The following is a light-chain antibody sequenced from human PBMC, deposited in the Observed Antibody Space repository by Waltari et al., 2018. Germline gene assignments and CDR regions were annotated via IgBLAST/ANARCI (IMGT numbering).Light chain of an antibody. CDR2: CAF. Sequence: EVVLTQSPGSLSVSPGERVILSCRASQSIWTHLAWYQQKPGQAPRLLIYCAFVRATGIPARFSGSGANIEFTLTISSLQSEDSGVYYCQHYDERPPWTFGQGT. CDR1: QSIWTH. J-gene: IGKJ1*01. CDR3: QHYDERPPWT. V-gene: IGKV3D-15*01.